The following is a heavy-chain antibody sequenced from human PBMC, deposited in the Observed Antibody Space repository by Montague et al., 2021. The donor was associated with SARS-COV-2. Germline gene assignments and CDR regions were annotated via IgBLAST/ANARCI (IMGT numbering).Heavy chain of an antibody. Sequence: SETLSLTCSVSGDSISSGSYYWSWVRQPPGKGLEWIGYVYHTGSTNYNPSLKSRVTLSIDTSKNQFSLNLTSVTAADTAVYYCVREKYYFDDSGSKWGQGTLVTV. J-gene: IGHJ4*02. CDR2: VYHTGST. V-gene: IGHV4-61*01. D-gene: IGHD3-22*01. CDR3: VREKYYFDDSGSK. CDR1: GDSISSGSYY.